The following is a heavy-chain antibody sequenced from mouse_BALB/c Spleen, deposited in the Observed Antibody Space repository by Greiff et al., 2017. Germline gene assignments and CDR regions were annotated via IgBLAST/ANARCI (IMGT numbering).Heavy chain of an antibody. V-gene: IGHV5-6-5*01. CDR2: IRSGGST. J-gene: IGHJ2*01. CDR1: GFTFSSYA. D-gene: IGHD2-3*01. Sequence: EVQLVESGGGLVKPGGSLKLSCAASGFTFSSYAMSWVRQTPEKRLEWVASIRSGGSTYYPDSVKGRFTISRDNARNILYLQMSSLRSEDTAMYYCARVYDGYYVGYFDYWGQGTTLTVSS. CDR3: ARVYDGYYVGYFDY.